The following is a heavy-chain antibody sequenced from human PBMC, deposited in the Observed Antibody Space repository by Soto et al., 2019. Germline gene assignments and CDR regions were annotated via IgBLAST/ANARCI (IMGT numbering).Heavy chain of an antibody. V-gene: IGHV1-69*12. D-gene: IGHD2-21*02. CDR1: GGTFSSYA. Sequence: QVQLVQSGAEVKKPGSSVKVSCKASGGTFSSYAISWVRQAPGQGLEWMGGIIPIFGTADYAQKFQGRVTITADESTSTAYMELSSLRSEDTAVYYCASHCGGDCYSRSPPYYYYGMDGWGQGTTVTVSS. CDR3: ASHCGGDCYSRSPPYYYYGMDG. CDR2: IIPIFGTA. J-gene: IGHJ6*02.